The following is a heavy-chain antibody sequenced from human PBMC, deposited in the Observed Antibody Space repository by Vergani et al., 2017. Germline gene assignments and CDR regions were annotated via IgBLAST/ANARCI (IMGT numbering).Heavy chain of an antibody. D-gene: IGHD2-8*01. Sequence: EVQLVESGGGLVQPGGSLRLSCAASGFTFSNYWMHWVRHYPGKGLMWVSRTNNDGSSIEYADSVKGRFTIFRDNAKNTVYLQMNGLKIEDTAVYYCARQSRDVFCTNGVCPLGCWGQGALVTVSS. V-gene: IGHV3-74*01. CDR2: TNNDGSSI. J-gene: IGHJ4*02. CDR3: ARQSRDVFCTNGVCPLGC. CDR1: GFTFSNYW.